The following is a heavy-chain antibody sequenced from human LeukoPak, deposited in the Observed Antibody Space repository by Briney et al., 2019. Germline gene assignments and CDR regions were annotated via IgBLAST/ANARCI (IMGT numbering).Heavy chain of an antibody. CDR2: IKQDGSEK. CDR3: ARDGRVAVAGTDAFDI. Sequence: GGSLRLSCAASGFTFSSYWMSWVRQAPGKGLEWVANIKQDGSEKYYVDSVKGRFTISRDNAKNSLYLRMNSLRAEDTAVYYCARDGRVAVAGTDAFDIWGQGTMVTVSS. V-gene: IGHV3-7*01. J-gene: IGHJ3*02. D-gene: IGHD6-19*01. CDR1: GFTFSSYW.